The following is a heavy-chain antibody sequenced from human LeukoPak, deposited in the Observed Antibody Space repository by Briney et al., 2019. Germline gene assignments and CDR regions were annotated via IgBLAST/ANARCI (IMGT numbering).Heavy chain of an antibody. CDR1: GYTLIDFF. D-gene: IGHD7-27*01. Sequence: ASVKVSCKASGYTLIDFFIHWVRQAPGQGLEWMGRINPNSGGTEYPPNFQGRVTMTRDTSISATYMELNRLTSDDTAVYYCARDLSSTSNWEFDYWGQGTLVTVSP. V-gene: IGHV1-2*06. CDR2: INPNSGGT. J-gene: IGHJ4*02. CDR3: ARDLSSTSNWEFDY.